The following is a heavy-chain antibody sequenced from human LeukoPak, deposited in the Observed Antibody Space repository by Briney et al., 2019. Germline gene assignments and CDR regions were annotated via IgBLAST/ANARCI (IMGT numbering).Heavy chain of an antibody. CDR2: IYYSGNT. CDR1: GASISSYY. Sequence: SETLSLTCTVSGASISSYYWSWIRQPPGKGLEWIGYIYYSGNTNYNPSLKSRVTISVDTSKNQFSLMLSSVTAADTAVYYCARHGYYFDSSGYLGYWCDPWGQGTLVTVSS. CDR3: ARHGYYFDSSGYLGYWCDP. J-gene: IGHJ5*02. V-gene: IGHV4-59*08. D-gene: IGHD3-22*01.